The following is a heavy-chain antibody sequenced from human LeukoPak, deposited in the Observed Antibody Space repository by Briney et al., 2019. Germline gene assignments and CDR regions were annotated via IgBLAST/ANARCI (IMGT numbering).Heavy chain of an antibody. CDR3: ARVRYTVTTTDVRFDP. D-gene: IGHD4-17*01. J-gene: IGHJ5*02. Sequence: ASVKVSCKPSGGTFSSYAISWVRQAPGQGLEWMGGIIPIFVTANYAQKFQGRVTITADESTSTAYMELSSLRSEDTAVYYCARVRYTVTTTDVRFDPWGQGTLVTVSS. V-gene: IGHV1-69*13. CDR1: GGTFSSYA. CDR2: IIPIFVTA.